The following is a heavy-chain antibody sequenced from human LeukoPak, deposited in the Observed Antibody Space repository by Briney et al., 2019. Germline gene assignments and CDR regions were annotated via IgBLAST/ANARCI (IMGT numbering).Heavy chain of an antibody. CDR2: ISYDGSNK. Sequence: PGGSLRLSCAASGFTFSSYGMHWVRQAPGKGLEWVAVISYDGSNKYYADSVKGRFTISRDNSKNTLYLQMNSLRAEDTAVYYCAKEGDLLTPTLHYFDYWGQGTLVTVSS. CDR3: AKEGDLLTPTLHYFDY. J-gene: IGHJ4*02. D-gene: IGHD1-26*01. CDR1: GFTFSSYG. V-gene: IGHV3-30*18.